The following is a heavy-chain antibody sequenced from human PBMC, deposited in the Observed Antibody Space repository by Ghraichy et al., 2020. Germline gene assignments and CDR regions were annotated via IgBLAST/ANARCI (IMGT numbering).Heavy chain of an antibody. V-gene: IGHV3-48*02. CDR3: ARHGDFLLRGLWYFDY. J-gene: IGHJ4*02. CDR1: GFTFSTSR. D-gene: IGHD4-17*01. CDR2: IDSGSREI. Sequence: GGSLTLSCAASGFTFSTSRMHWVRQAQGRGLVWVSLIDSGSREIHYADSVRGRFTISRDNAKNSLYLQMNSLKDEDTAVYYCARHGDFLLRGLWYFDYWGQGTLVTVSS.